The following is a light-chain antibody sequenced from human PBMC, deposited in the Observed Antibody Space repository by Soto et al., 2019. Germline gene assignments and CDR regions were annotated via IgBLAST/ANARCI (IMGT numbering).Light chain of an antibody. CDR1: SSDIDDFDY. CDR3: TSYTSRSTVV. V-gene: IGLV2-14*01. CDR2: EVS. J-gene: IGLJ2*01. Sequence: QSALTQPASMSGSPGQSITISCTGTSSDIDDFDYVSWYQHHPGKAPKLMIYEVSNRPSGVSHRFSGSKSGNTASLTISGLQAEDEADYYCTSYTSRSTVVFGGGTQLTVL.